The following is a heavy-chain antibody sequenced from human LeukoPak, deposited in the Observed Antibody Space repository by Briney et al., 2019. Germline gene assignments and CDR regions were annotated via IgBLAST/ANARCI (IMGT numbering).Heavy chain of an antibody. D-gene: IGHD5-12*01. CDR2: ISAYDGNT. CDR3: ARDEDIVASMNDY. V-gene: IGHV1-18*01. CDR1: GYTFPSNG. J-gene: IGHJ4*02. Sequence: ASVKVSCKTSGYTFPSNGISWVRQAPGQGLEWMGWISAYDGNTKYAQKFQGRVTMTTDTSTSTSYMELRSLRSDDTAVYYCARDEDIVASMNDYWGQGTLVTVSA.